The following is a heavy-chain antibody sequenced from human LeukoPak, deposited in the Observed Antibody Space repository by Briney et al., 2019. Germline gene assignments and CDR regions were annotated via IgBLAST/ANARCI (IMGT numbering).Heavy chain of an antibody. CDR1: GFTFSYYW. J-gene: IGHJ6*04. CDR2: INADRSSA. CDR3: ARVHGSGALIRDV. D-gene: IGHD3-10*01. Sequence: GGSLRLSCAASGFTFSYYWMHWVRPAPGGGVMWGSRINADRSSATNAASVKGRFTISKDNVKNTLYLQMNSLRAEDTAVYYCARVHGSGALIRDVWGKGTTVTVSS. V-gene: IGHV3-74*01.